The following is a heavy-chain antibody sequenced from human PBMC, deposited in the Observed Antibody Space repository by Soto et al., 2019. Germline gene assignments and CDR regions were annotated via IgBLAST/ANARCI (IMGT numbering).Heavy chain of an antibody. Sequence: SVEVSCKASGGTFSSYAISWVRQAPGQGLEWMGGIIPIFGTANYAQKFQGRVTITADESTSTAYMELSSLRSEDTAVYYCARDLTGTPNDAFDIWGQGTMVTLSS. V-gene: IGHV1-69*13. CDR1: GGTFSSYA. CDR2: IIPIFGTA. D-gene: IGHD1-20*01. CDR3: ARDLTGTPNDAFDI. J-gene: IGHJ3*02.